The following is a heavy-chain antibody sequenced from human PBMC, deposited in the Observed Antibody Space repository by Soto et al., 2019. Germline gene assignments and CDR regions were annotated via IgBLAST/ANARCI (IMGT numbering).Heavy chain of an antibody. CDR1: GYTFTRNG. CDR3: VKDRDSNSWPSRDV. CDR2: ISPKSGSI. V-gene: IGHV1-18*01. Sequence: ASVKVSCKPSGYTFTRNGISWVRQAPGQGLEWMGWISPKSGSIKYAQKFQGRVIMTTDTSTSTAYMEVRSLRSDDTAVYYCVKDRDSNSWPSRDVWGPGTTVTSP. J-gene: IGHJ6*02. D-gene: IGHD3-22*01.